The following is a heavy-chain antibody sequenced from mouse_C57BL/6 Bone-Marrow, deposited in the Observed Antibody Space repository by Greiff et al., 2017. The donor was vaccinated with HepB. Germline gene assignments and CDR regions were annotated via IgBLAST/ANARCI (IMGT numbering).Heavy chain of an antibody. J-gene: IGHJ4*01. CDR3: ARGIYYDYDESPYYAMDY. Sequence: QVQLQQSGAELVRPGSSVKLSCKASGYTFTSYWMDWVKQRPGQGLEWIGNIYPSDSETHYNQKFKDKATLTVDKSSSTAYMQLSSLTSEDSAVYYCARGIYYDYDESPYYAMDYWGQGTSVTVSS. CDR1: GYTFTSYW. D-gene: IGHD2-4*01. CDR2: IYPSDSET. V-gene: IGHV1-61*01.